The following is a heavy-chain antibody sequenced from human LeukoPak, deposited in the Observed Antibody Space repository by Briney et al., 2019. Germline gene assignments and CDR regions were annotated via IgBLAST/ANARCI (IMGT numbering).Heavy chain of an antibody. Sequence: SETLSLTCTVSGYSISSGYYWGWIRQPPGKGLEWIGSIYHSGSTYYNPSLKSRVTISVDTSKNQFSLKLSSVTAADTAVYYCARVILVLAVAGSYYFDYWGQGTLVTVSS. CDR2: IYHSGST. CDR3: ARVILVLAVAGSYYFDY. V-gene: IGHV4-38-2*02. CDR1: GYSISSGYY. D-gene: IGHD6-13*01. J-gene: IGHJ4*02.